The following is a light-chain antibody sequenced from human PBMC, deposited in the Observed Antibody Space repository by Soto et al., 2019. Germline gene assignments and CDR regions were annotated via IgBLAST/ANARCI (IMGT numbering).Light chain of an antibody. Sequence: DIQVTQSPSTLSASVGDTVTITCRASQSISGWLAWYQQKPGKAPKPLIYDASSLQRGVPSRFSGSGAGTEFTLTISSLQPDDFATYYCQQYNPYSPWTFGQGTKVDIK. CDR2: DAS. CDR1: QSISGW. V-gene: IGKV1-5*01. CDR3: QQYNPYSPWT. J-gene: IGKJ1*01.